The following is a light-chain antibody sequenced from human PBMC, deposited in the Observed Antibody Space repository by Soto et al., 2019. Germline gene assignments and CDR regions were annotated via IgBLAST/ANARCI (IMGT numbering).Light chain of an antibody. CDR1: QIVXXX. CDR3: QQYNNWPLYT. J-gene: IGKJ2*01. Sequence: EIXXTQSPATLSVSPGERATLSCRASQIVXXXLAWYKQKPGQAPRLLIYGASTRATGIPARFSGSGSGTEFTLTISSLQSEDFAVYYCQQYNNWPLYTFGQGTKLEIK. V-gene: IGKV3-15*01. CDR2: GAS.